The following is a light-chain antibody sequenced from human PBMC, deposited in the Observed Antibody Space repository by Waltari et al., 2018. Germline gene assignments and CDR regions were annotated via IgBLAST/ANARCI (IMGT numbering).Light chain of an antibody. CDR1: QSVSSAY. J-gene: IGKJ1*01. CDR3: QQYGSSLWT. Sequence: EIVLTQSPGTLSLSPGERATLSCRASQSVSSAYLAGYQQKPGQAPRLLMYGTSSRATGIPDRFSGSGSGTDFTLTISRLEPEDFAVYYCQQYGSSLWTLGQGTKVEIK. V-gene: IGKV3-20*01. CDR2: GTS.